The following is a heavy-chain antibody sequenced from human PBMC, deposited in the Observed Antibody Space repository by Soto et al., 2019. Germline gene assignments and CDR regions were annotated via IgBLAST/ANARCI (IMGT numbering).Heavy chain of an antibody. J-gene: IGHJ6*02. V-gene: IGHV1-3*01. CDR2: INAGNGNT. CDR3: ASSYSNYALIDYYYYGMDV. D-gene: IGHD4-4*01. CDR1: GYTFTSYA. Sequence: GASVKVSCKASGYTFTSYAMHWVRQAPGQRLEWMGWINAGNGNTKYSQKFQDRVTITRDTSAGTAYMELSSLRSEDTAVYYCASSYSNYALIDYYYYGMDVWGQGTTVTVSS.